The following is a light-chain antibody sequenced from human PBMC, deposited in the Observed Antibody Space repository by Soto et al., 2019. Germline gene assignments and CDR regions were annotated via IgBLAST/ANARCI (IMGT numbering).Light chain of an antibody. Sequence: QSVLTQPPSVSGAPGQRVTISCTGSTSNIGAGYDVHWYQQLPGTAPKLLIPGNRNRPTGVTDRFSGSKSDTSASLAITGLQAEDEADYYCQSYDSSLSGWVFGGGTKVTVL. CDR3: QSYDSSLSGWV. V-gene: IGLV1-40*01. J-gene: IGLJ3*02. CDR2: GNR. CDR1: TSNIGAGYD.